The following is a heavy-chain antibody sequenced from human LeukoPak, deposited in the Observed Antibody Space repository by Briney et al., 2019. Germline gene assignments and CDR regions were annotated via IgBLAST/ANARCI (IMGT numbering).Heavy chain of an antibody. J-gene: IGHJ5*01. CDR3: AREEIAVGGPPPRWFDS. CDR2: INPKTGDT. Sequence: GASVKVPCKASGYTFSDYYIHWVRQAPGQGLQWMGWINPKTGDTNYPQKSQGRVTMTRDTSISTAYMELSRLRSDDTAVYYCAREEIAVGGPPPRWFDSWGQGTLVTVSS. V-gene: IGHV1-2*02. D-gene: IGHD6-19*01. CDR1: GYTFSDYY.